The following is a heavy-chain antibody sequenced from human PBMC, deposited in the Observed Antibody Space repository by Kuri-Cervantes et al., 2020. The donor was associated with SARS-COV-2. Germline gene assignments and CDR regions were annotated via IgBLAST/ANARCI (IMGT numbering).Heavy chain of an antibody. CDR3: ARDLRERPDY. V-gene: IGHV3-74*01. CDR1: GFTFTNYW. Sequence: GESLKISFAASGFTFTNYWMHWVRQAPNKGLVWVSGINLDGSITNYADSVKGRFTISRDNAKNTVFLQMNSLRVEDTALYYCARDLRERPDYWGQGTLVTVSS. J-gene: IGHJ4*02. CDR2: INLDGSIT. D-gene: IGHD3-16*01.